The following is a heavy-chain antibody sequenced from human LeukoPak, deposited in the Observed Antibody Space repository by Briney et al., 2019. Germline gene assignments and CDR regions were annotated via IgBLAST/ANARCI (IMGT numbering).Heavy chain of an antibody. CDR3: AKGGVAGTGYFDY. V-gene: IGHV3-23*01. Sequence: GGSLRHSCAAPGFTCSSYAIHWVRHAPGKSLNWVSAVSGRGDSTYYADSVKGRFTISRDNSKNTLYLQMNSLRAEDTAVYYCAKGGVAGTGYFDYWGQGTLVTVSS. CDR1: GFTCSSYA. D-gene: IGHD6-19*01. J-gene: IGHJ4*02. CDR2: VSGRGDST.